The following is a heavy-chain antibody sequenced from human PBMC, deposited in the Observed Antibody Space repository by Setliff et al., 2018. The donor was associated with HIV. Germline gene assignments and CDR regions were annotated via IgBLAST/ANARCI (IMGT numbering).Heavy chain of an antibody. D-gene: IGHD3-22*01. V-gene: IGHV1-8*01. Sequence: GASVKVSCKASGYTFTSYDINWVRQATGQGLEWMGWMNPNSGNTGYAQKFQGRVTMTRNTSISIAYMELSSLRSEDTAVYYCARATDYDSSGYYSLNFDYWGQGTLVTVSS. CDR3: ARATDYDSSGYYSLNFDY. J-gene: IGHJ4*02. CDR1: GYTFTSYD. CDR2: MNPNSGNT.